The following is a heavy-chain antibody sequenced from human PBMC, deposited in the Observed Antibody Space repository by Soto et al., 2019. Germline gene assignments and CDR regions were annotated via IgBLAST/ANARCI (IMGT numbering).Heavy chain of an antibody. V-gene: IGHV3-74*01. CDR1: GFTFSMYW. CDR3: TRGPRSTSTGTGAF. J-gene: IGHJ4*02. CDR2: INDDGIST. Sequence: PGGSLRLSCAASGFTFSMYWMHWVRQVPGKGSEWVSRINDDGISTNYADSVKGRFTISRDNAKNTLYLQMNALRVEDTAVYYCTRGPRSTSTGTGAFWGQGTLVTVSS. D-gene: IGHD1-1*01.